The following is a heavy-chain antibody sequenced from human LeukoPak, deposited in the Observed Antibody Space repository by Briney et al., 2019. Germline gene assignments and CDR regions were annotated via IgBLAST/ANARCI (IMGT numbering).Heavy chain of an antibody. CDR2: ISWNSGSI. V-gene: IGHV3-9*01. CDR1: GFIFNNYA. Sequence: GGSLRLSCAGSGFIFNNYATHWVRQPPGKGLEWVSGISWNSGSIDYADSVKGRFTISRDNAKNSLYLQMNSLRVEDTAFYYCAKDNRRHYTSGPNPDSLHWGQGALVTVSS. J-gene: IGHJ4*02. CDR3: AKDNRRHYTSGPNPDSLH. D-gene: IGHD6-19*01.